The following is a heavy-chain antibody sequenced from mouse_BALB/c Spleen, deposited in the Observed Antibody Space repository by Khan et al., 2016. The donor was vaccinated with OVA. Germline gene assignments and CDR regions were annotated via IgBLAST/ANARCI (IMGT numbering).Heavy chain of an antibody. CDR1: GHAFSNYW. Sequence: QVQLQQSGAELVRPGSSVKISCKASGHAFSNYWMNWVKQRPGQGLEWIGHIYPGDVTTNYNGKFKGKATLTVDKSSSTAYMQLSSLTSEDSAVDFCAREGYNGYYRAWLAYWGQGTLVTVAA. J-gene: IGHJ3*01. D-gene: IGHD2-3*01. CDR2: IYPGDVTT. CDR3: AREGYNGYYRAWLAY. V-gene: IGHV1-80*01.